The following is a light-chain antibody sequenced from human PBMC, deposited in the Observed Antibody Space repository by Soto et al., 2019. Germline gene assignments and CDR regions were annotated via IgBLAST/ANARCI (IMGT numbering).Light chain of an antibody. CDR2: DNR. CDR3: SSYVGNNNLV. Sequence: SYELTQPPSVSVAPGQTASISCGGNNIGIKDVYWYQQQPGQAPVLVVYDNRDRPSGIPERFSGSNSGNTATLTISRVEAGDEADYYCSSYVGNNNLVFGGGTKLTVL. CDR1: NIGIKD. J-gene: IGLJ3*02. V-gene: IGLV3-21*02.